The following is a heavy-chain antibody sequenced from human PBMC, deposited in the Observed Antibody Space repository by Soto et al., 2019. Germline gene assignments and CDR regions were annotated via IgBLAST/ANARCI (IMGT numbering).Heavy chain of an antibody. V-gene: IGHV3-23*01. CDR2: ISGSGGST. CDR3: ASNRVVVAGTRRNDAYDL. CDR1: GFTFSSYA. J-gene: IGHJ3*01. Sequence: EVQLLESGGGLVQPGGSLRLSCAASGFTFSSYAMSWVRQAPGKGLEWVSAISGSGGSTYYADSVKGRFTISRDNPKSTLYMQMNCLRAADTAVYYCASNRVVVAGTRRNDAYDLWGQGTIVTVSS. D-gene: IGHD2-15*01.